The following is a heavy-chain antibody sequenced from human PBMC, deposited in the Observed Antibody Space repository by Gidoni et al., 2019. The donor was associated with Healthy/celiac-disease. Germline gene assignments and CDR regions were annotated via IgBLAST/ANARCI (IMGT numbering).Heavy chain of an antibody. CDR3: ARDRRTMVRGGNDY. CDR1: GYSISSGYY. J-gene: IGHJ4*02. CDR2: IYHSGST. Sequence: QVQLQESGPGLVKPSETLSLTCAVSGYSISSGYYWGWIRQPPGKGLEWIGSIYHSGSTYYNPSLKSRVTISVDTSKNQCSLKLSSVTAADTAVYYCARDRRTMVRGGNDYWGQGTLVTVSS. V-gene: IGHV4-38-2*02. D-gene: IGHD3-10*01.